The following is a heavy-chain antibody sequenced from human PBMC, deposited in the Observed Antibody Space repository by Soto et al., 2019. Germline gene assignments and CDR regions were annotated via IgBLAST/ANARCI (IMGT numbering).Heavy chain of an antibody. D-gene: IGHD6-6*01. Sequence: PSETLSLTCTVSCGSISSGDYYWSWIRQPPGKGLEWIGYIYYSGSTYYNPSLKSRVTISVDTSKNQFSLKLSSVTAADTAVYYCARDAGGGGSSGKYYYYYYGMDVWGQGTTVTVSS. V-gene: IGHV4-30-4*01. J-gene: IGHJ6*02. CDR2: IYYSGST. CDR3: ARDAGGGGSSGKYYYYYYGMDV. CDR1: CGSISSGDYY.